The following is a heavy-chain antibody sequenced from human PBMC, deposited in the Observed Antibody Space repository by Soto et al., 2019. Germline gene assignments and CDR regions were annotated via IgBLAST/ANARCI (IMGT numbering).Heavy chain of an antibody. D-gene: IGHD2-21*02. J-gene: IGHJ4*02. CDR1: GGTFSSDS. CDR3: ARDCGGDCPFDY. V-gene: IGHV1-69*12. CDR2: IIPGVGTA. Sequence: QVQLVQSGAEVKKPGSSVKVSCKASGGTFSSDSISWVRQAPGQGLEWMGGIIPGVGTADYAQKFQGRLTVVADESTNTACMELSGLTSEDTAVYYCARDCGGDCPFDYWGQGTLVTVSS.